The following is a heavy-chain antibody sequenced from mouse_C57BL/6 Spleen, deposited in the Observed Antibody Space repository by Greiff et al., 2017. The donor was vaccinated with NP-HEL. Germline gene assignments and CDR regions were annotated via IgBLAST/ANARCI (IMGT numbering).Heavy chain of an antibody. Sequence: VQLQQPGAELVKPGASVKMSCKASGYTFTSYWITWVKQRPGQGLEWIGDIYPGSGSTNYNEKFKSKATLTVDTCSSTAYLQLSSLTSEDSAVYYCARWRLRPPYAMDYWGQGTSVTVSS. CDR3: ARWRLRPPYAMDY. J-gene: IGHJ4*01. CDR2: IYPGSGST. V-gene: IGHV1-55*01. D-gene: IGHD2-4*01. CDR1: GYTFTSYW.